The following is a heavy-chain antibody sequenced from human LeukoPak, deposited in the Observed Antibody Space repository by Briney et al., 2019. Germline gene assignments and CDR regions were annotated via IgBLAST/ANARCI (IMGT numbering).Heavy chain of an antibody. V-gene: IGHV3-23*01. D-gene: IGHD3-22*01. CDR3: AKTYYYDSSGYYFDAFDI. J-gene: IGHJ3*02. CDR1: GFTFSSYA. CDR2: ISGSVGST. Sequence: GGSLRLSCAASGFTFSSYAMSWVRQAPGKGLEWVSAISGSVGSTYYADSVKGRFTISRDNSKNTLYLQMNSLRAEDTAVYYCAKTYYYDSSGYYFDAFDIWGQGTMVTVSS.